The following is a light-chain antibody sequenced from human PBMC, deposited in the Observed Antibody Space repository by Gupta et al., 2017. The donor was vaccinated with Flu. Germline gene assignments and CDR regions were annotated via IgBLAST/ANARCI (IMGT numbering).Light chain of an antibody. CDR2: SNN. CDR1: SSNIGSNT. J-gene: IGLJ3*02. V-gene: IGLV1-44*01. CDR3: AAWDDSLNGQV. Sequence: QSVLTQPPSASGTPGQRVTISCSGSSSNIGSNTVHWYQQLPETAPKLLIYSNNQRPSEVPDRFSGSKSGTSASLAISGLQAEDEADYYCAAWDDSLNGQVFGGGTKLTVL.